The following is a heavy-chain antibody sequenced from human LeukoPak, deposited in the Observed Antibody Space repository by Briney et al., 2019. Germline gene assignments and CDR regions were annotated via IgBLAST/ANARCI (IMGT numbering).Heavy chain of an antibody. CDR3: ARRRYDILTGYYWYFDL. Sequence: TLSXTCXVXGGSIXSYYWSWIRQPPGKGLEWIGYIYYSGSTNYNPSLKSRVTISVDTSKNQFSLKLSSVTAADTAVYYCARRRYDILTGYYWYFDLWGRGTLVTVSS. V-gene: IGHV4-59*08. D-gene: IGHD3-9*01. CDR1: GGSIXSYY. J-gene: IGHJ2*01. CDR2: IYYSGST.